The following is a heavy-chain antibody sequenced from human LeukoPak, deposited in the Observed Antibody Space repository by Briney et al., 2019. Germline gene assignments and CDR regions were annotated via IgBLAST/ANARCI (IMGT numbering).Heavy chain of an antibody. Sequence: TGGSLRLSCAASGFTFSSYWMSWVRQAPGKGLEWVANIKQDGSEKYYVDSVKGRFTISRDNAKNSLYLQMDSLRAEDTAVYYCARGGLDGDYEYWGQGTLVTVSS. D-gene: IGHD4-17*01. CDR2: IKQDGSEK. V-gene: IGHV3-7*01. J-gene: IGHJ4*02. CDR1: GFTFSSYW. CDR3: ARGGLDGDYEY.